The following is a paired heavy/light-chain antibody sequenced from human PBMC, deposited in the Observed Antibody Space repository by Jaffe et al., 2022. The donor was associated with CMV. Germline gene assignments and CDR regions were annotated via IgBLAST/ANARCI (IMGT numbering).Heavy chain of an antibody. J-gene: IGHJ4*02. CDR3: ARADPSAWYAGFHY. Sequence: QVQLVESGGGVVQPGRSLRLSCAASGFTFSIYGMHWVRQAPGKGLEWVALTSFDGSNKQYADSVKGRFTISRDDSKNTLYLQMNSLRPEDTAVYYCARADPSAWYAGFHYWGQGILVMVSS. D-gene: IGHD6-19*01. CDR1: GFTFSIYG. V-gene: IGHV3-30*03. CDR2: TSFDGSNK.
Light chain of an antibody. CDR1: SSNIGSNS. J-gene: IGLJ2*01. CDR2: RND. V-gene: IGLV1-47*01. Sequence: QSVLTQPPSASGTPGQRVTISCSGSSSNIGSNSVFWYHQLPGTAPKLLIYRNDQRPSGVPDRFSSSRSGTSASLAISGLRSEDEADYYCSTWDDSLSAVVFGGGTKLTVL. CDR3: STWDDSLSAVV.